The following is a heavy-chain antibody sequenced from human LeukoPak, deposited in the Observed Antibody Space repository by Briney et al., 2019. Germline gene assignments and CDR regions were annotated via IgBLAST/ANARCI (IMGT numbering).Heavy chain of an antibody. CDR3: ARDDYGDNPLDY. Sequence: GGSLRLSCAASGFTFSDYYMSWIRQAPGKGLEWVSYISSSSSYTNYADSVKGRFTISRDNAKNSLYLQMNSLRAEDTAVYYCARDDYGDNPLDYWGQGTLVTASS. CDR2: ISSSSSYT. CDR1: GFTFSDYY. J-gene: IGHJ4*02. V-gene: IGHV3-11*06. D-gene: IGHD4-17*01.